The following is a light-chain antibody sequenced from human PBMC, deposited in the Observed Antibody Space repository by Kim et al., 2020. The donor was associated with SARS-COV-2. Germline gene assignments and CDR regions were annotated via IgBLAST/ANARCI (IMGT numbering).Light chain of an antibody. CDR3: QAWDSSIYV. J-gene: IGLJ1*01. CDR2: RDN. CDR1: KLGDKY. Sequence: GSPGQTASITCSGDKLGDKYASWYQQKPGPSPVVVIFRDNRRPSGIPERFSGSNSGNTATLTISGTQAMDEADYYCQAWDSSIYVFGTGTKVTVL. V-gene: IGLV3-1*01.